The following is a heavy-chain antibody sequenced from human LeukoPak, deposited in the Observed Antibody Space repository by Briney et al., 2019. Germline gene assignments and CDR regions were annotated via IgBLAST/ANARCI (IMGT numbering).Heavy chain of an antibody. V-gene: IGHV3-33*08. CDR3: ASHCSSTSCPDY. CDR1: GFTFSSYA. Sequence: SGGSLRLSCAASGFTFSSYAMHWVRQAPGKGLEWVAVIWYDGSNKYYADSVKGRFTISRDNSKNTLYLQMNSLRAEDTAVYYCASHCSSTSCPDYWGQGTLVTVSS. CDR2: IWYDGSNK. D-gene: IGHD2-2*01. J-gene: IGHJ4*02.